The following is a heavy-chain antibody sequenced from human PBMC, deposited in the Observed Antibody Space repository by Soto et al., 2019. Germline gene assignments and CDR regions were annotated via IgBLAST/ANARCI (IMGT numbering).Heavy chain of an antibody. CDR3: AREGRVGGIDY. Sequence: EVQLVESGGGLVQPGGSLGLSCAASGFTFSIHEMNWVRQAPGKGLEWVSYISSIGVATYYADSVKGRFTISRDNAKNSLYLQMNSLRAEDTAVYYCAREGRVGGIDYWGQGTPVTVSS. CDR1: GFTFSIHE. CDR2: ISSIGVAT. D-gene: IGHD6-19*01. J-gene: IGHJ4*02. V-gene: IGHV3-48*03.